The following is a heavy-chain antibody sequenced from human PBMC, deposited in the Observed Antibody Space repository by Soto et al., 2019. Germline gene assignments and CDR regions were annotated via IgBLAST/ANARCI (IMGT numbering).Heavy chain of an antibody. Sequence: QVQLQESGPGLVKPSETLSLTCTVSGGSISSYYWSWIRQPPGKGLEWIGYIYYSGSTNYNPSLKSRVTIPVDTSKNQFSRKLSSVTAADTAVYSCARGGERSWIQLWSWGQGTLVTVSS. D-gene: IGHD5-18*01. CDR3: ARGGERSWIQLWS. CDR2: IYYSGST. V-gene: IGHV4-59*08. J-gene: IGHJ5*02. CDR1: GGSISSYY.